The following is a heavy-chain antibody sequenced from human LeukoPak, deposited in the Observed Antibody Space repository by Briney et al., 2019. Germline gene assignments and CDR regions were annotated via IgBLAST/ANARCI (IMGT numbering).Heavy chain of an antibody. CDR3: ARERGGGVAADDAFDI. J-gene: IGHJ3*02. V-gene: IGHV3-30*04. CDR1: GFTFSSYA. CDR2: ISYDGSNK. Sequence: QPGGSLRLSCAASGFTFSSYAMHWVRQAPGKGLEWVAVISYDGSNKYYADSVKGRFTISRDNSKNTLYLQMNSLRAEDTAVYYCARERGGGVAADDAFDIWGQGTMVAVSS. D-gene: IGHD6-13*01.